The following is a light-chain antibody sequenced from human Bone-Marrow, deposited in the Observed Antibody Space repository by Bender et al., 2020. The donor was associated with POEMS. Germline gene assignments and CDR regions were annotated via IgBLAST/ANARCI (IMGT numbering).Light chain of an antibody. V-gene: IGLV2-14*03. CDR3: CSYAGSRTWV. Sequence: QSALTQPASVSGSPGQSITISCTGTSNDVGLYNYVSWYQQHPGKAPKLILYDVSNRPSGVSNRFSGSKSGNTASLTISGLQAEDEADYSCCSYAGSRTWVFGGGTKLTVL. J-gene: IGLJ3*02. CDR1: SNDVGLYNY. CDR2: DVS.